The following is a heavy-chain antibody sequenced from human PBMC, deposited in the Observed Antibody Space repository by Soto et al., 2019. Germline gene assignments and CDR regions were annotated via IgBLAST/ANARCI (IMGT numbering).Heavy chain of an antibody. CDR3: AAPRARGYNSFDI. J-gene: IGHJ3*02. CDR1: GGSISRGGYY. D-gene: IGHD5-12*01. Sequence: SETLSLTCTVSGGSISRGGYYWSWLRQHPGKGLEWIGYIYYSGSTYYNPSLKSRVTISVDTSKNQFSLKLSSVTAADTAVYYCAAPRARGYNSFDIWGQRTMVTVS. CDR2: IYYSGST. V-gene: IGHV4-31*03.